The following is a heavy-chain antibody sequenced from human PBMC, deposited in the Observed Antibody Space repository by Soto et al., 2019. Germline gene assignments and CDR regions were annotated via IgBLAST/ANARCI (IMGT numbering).Heavy chain of an antibody. V-gene: IGHV3-23*01. CDR3: AKVAGPILANYFRS. Sequence: EVQLLESGGDLVQPGGSLRLSCAASGFTFSTYATNWVRQAPGKGLEWVSAIRSGDGETFYADAVKGRFTISRDTSKNTLYLQMNSLRVEDTAVYYCAKVAGPILANYFRSWGQGTLVTVSS. D-gene: IGHD3-10*02. CDR2: IRSGDGET. CDR1: GFTFSTYA. J-gene: IGHJ5*02.